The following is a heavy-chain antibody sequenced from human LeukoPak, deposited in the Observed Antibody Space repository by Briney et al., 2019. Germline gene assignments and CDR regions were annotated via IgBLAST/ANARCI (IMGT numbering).Heavy chain of an antibody. D-gene: IGHD6-19*01. CDR2: IYYSGST. J-gene: IGHJ4*02. CDR1: GGSISSGDYY. Sequence: SETLSLTCTVSGGSISSGDYYWSWIRQPPGKGLGWIGYIYYSGSTYYNPSLKSRVTISVDTSKNQFSLKLSSVTAADTAVYYCARIGSRYSSGWYVGYWGQGTLVTVSS. CDR3: ARIGSRYSSGWYVGY. V-gene: IGHV4-30-4*08.